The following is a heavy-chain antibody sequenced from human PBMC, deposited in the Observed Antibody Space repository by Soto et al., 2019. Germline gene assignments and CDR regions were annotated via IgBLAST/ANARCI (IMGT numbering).Heavy chain of an antibody. V-gene: IGHV3-9*01. CDR2: ISWNSGSI. CDR1: GFTFDDYA. CDR3: AKGGQLLVEGGGY. Sequence: EVQLVESGGGLVQPGRSLRLSCAASGFTFDDYAMHWVRQAPGKGLEWVSGISWNSGSIGYADSVKGRFTISRDNAKNSLHLQMNSLRAEDTVLYYCAKGGQLLVEGGGYWGQGTLVTVSS. J-gene: IGHJ4*02. D-gene: IGHD2-2*01.